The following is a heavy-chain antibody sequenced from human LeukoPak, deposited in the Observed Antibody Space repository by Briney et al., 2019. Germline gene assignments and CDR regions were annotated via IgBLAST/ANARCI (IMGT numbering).Heavy chain of an antibody. Sequence: GGSLRLSCVAPGFTFNDFAMTWVRQAPGKGLEWVSTIADAGTYYADSVKGHFIISRDNSKNMLYLQLNSLRADDTAMYYCARNLGPFDVRGHGTMVTVSS. CDR2: IADAGT. D-gene: IGHD3-16*01. CDR3: ARNLGPFDV. CDR1: GFTFNDFA. V-gene: IGHV3-23*01. J-gene: IGHJ3*01.